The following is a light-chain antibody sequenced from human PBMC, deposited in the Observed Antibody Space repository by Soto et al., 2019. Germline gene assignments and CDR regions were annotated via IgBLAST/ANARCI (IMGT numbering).Light chain of an antibody. Sequence: QFMLTQPPSASGTPGQRVTISCSGSSSNIGSNYVYWYQQLPGTAPKLLIYRNNQRPSGVPDRFSGSKSGTSASLAISGLRSEDEADYYCAAWDDSLSGVLFGGGTKLTVL. CDR2: RNN. CDR1: SSNIGSNY. J-gene: IGLJ2*01. CDR3: AAWDDSLSGVL. V-gene: IGLV1-47*01.